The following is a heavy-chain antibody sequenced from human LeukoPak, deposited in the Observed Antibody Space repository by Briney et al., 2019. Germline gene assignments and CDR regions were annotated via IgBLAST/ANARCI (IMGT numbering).Heavy chain of an antibody. Sequence: SETLSLTCTVSGGSISSGSYYWSWIRQPPWKGLEWIGYIYYSGSTNYNPSLKSRVTISVDTSKDQFSLKLSSVTAADTAVYYCARVGGDYWFDPWGQGTLVTVSS. J-gene: IGHJ5*02. CDR2: IYYSGST. D-gene: IGHD4-17*01. CDR1: GGSISSGSYY. V-gene: IGHV4-61*01. CDR3: ARVGGDYWFDP.